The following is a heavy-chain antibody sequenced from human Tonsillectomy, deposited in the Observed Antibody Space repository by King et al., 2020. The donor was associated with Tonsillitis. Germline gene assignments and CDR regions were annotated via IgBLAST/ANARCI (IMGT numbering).Heavy chain of an antibody. J-gene: IGHJ4*02. CDR2: ISYDGSNK. Sequence: VKLVESGGGVVQPGRSLRLSCAASGFTFSSYAMHWVRQAPGKGLEWVAVISYDGSNKYYADSVKGRFTISRDNSKNTLYLQMNSLRAEDTAVYYCASLVAAGTAVPLDYWGQGTLVTVSS. CDR3: ASLVAAGTAVPLDY. V-gene: IGHV3-30-3*01. CDR1: GFTFSSYA. D-gene: IGHD6-13*01.